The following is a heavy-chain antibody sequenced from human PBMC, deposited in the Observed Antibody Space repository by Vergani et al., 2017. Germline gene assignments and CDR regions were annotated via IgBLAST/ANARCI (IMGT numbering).Heavy chain of an antibody. CDR1: SGSISSSSHF. D-gene: IGHD3-16*01. V-gene: IGHV4-39*01. CDR2: IYYSGST. Sequence: QLQLHKSGPGLVKPSETLSLTCTLSSGSISSSSHFWGWLRQTPGKGLEWIGSIYYSGSTYYNPSLKSRVSISVDTSKNQFSLKLSSVTAADSAVYYCARHDSGHYDSSYYGLDVWGQGTTVTVSS. CDR3: ARHDSGHYDSSYYGLDV. J-gene: IGHJ6*02.